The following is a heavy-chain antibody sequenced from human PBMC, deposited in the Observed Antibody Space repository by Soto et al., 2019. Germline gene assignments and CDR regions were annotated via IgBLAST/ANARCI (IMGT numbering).Heavy chain of an antibody. Sequence: QVQLVQSGAEVREPGASVKVSCKASGYSFTSLDINWVRQTTGQGLEWMGWMQPSSGRTGYAQKFQGRVTMTRDTSIHTAYMQLSSLTSDDTAFYYCARGFTAGVDYWGQGTLVTVSS. J-gene: IGHJ4*02. D-gene: IGHD1-26*01. V-gene: IGHV1-8*01. CDR1: GYSFTSLD. CDR3: ARGFTAGVDY. CDR2: MQPSSGRT.